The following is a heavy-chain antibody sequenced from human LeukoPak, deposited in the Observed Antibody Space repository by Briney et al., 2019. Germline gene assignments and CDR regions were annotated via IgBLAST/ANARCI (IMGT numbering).Heavy chain of an antibody. D-gene: IGHD3-22*01. CDR2: ISSSSSTI. CDR3: ARGLFMIGYAFDI. Sequence: GGSLRLSCAASGFTFSSYWMHWVRQAPGKGLEWVSYISSSSSTIYYADSVKGRFTISRDNAKNSLYLQMNSLRAEDTAVYYCARGLFMIGYAFDIWGQGTMVTVSS. V-gene: IGHV3-48*01. CDR1: GFTFSSYW. J-gene: IGHJ3*02.